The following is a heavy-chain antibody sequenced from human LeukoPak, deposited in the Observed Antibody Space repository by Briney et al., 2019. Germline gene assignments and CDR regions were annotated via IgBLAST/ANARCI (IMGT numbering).Heavy chain of an antibody. J-gene: IGHJ5*02. CDR1: GFTFSSYR. CDR3: AREVAAAPNWFDP. V-gene: IGHV3-21*01. D-gene: IGHD2-15*01. CDR2: ISSSSSYI. Sequence: GGSLRLSCAASGFTFSSYRMNWVRQAPGKGLEWVSSISSSSSYIYYADSVKGRFTISRDNAKNSLYLQMNSLRAEDTAVYYCAREVAAAPNWFDPWGQGTLVTVSS.